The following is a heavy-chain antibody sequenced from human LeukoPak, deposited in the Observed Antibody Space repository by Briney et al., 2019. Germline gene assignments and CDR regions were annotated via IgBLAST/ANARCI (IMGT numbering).Heavy chain of an antibody. Sequence: PGGSPRLSCAAFGFTFSSYSMNWVRQAPGKGLEWVSSISSSSIYIYYADSVKGRFTISRDNPKNSLYLEMNSLRAEDTAVYYCASDSSGFYWGQGTLVTVSS. V-gene: IGHV3-21*01. D-gene: IGHD3-22*01. CDR2: ISSSSIYI. J-gene: IGHJ4*02. CDR3: ASDSSGFY. CDR1: GFTFSSYS.